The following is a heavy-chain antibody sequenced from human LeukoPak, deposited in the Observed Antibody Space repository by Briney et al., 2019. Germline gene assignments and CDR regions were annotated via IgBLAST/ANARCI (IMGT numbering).Heavy chain of an antibody. Sequence: SETLSLTCTVSGGSISSYYWSWIGQPPGKGREWIGYIYYSGSTNYNPSLKSRVTISVDTSKNQFSLKLSSVTAADTAVYYCAGGVVAALDFDYWGQGTLVTVSS. J-gene: IGHJ4*02. CDR3: AGGVVAALDFDY. CDR2: IYYSGST. CDR1: GGSISSYY. V-gene: IGHV4-59*01. D-gene: IGHD2-15*01.